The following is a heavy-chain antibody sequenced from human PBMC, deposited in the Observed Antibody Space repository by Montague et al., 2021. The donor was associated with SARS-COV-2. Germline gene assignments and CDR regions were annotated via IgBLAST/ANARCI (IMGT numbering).Heavy chain of an antibody. CDR2: INHGGIT. D-gene: IGHD3-10*01. J-gene: IGHJ6*03. CDR3: ARLRDGVVPSPILGVGPYYSYYFIDV. V-gene: IGHV4-34*01. CDR1: GGSFSGYH. Sequence: SETLSLTCAVYGGSFSGYHWNWIRQPPGKGLEWIGEINHGGITNYNPSLKSRFTISADTSKNQFSLKLTSVAAADTAVYYCARLRDGVVPSPILGVGPYYSYYFIDVWGKGTTVTVSS.